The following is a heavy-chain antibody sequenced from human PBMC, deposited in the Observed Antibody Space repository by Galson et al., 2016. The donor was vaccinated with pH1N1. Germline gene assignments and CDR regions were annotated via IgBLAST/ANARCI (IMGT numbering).Heavy chain of an antibody. CDR1: GFTFDDYA. V-gene: IGHV3-9*01. D-gene: IGHD2/OR15-2a*01. CDR3: AKTFMGVAYYYDMDV. Sequence: SLRLSCAASGFTFDDYAMNWVRQAPGKGLEWVSGISWNSGIIGYADSVKGRFTISRDNAKNSLYLQMNSLRAEDTALYYCAKTFMGVAYYYDMDVWGQGTTVTVSS. CDR2: ISWNSGII. J-gene: IGHJ6*02.